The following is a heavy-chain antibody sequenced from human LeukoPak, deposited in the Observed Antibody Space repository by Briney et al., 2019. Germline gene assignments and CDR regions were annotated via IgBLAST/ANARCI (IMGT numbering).Heavy chain of an antibody. D-gene: IGHD3-10*01. V-gene: IGHV3-23*01. CDR3: AKNQFGELTDY. Sequence: PGGSLRLSCAASGFTFSSYAMSWVRQAPGKGLEWVSGIHGSGGSTYFADSVKGRFTISRDNSKNTLYLQMNSLRAEDTAVYYCAKNQFGELTDYWGQGTLVTVSS. J-gene: IGHJ4*02. CDR1: GFTFSSYA. CDR2: IHGSGGST.